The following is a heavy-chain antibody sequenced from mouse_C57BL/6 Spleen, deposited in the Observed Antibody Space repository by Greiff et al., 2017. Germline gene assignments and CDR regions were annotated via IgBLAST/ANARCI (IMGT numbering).Heavy chain of an antibody. CDR3: TSPYYYGSPYWYFDV. D-gene: IGHD1-1*01. V-gene: IGHV1-15*01. CDR1: GYTFTDYE. J-gene: IGHJ1*03. Sequence: VKVVESGAELVRPGASVTLSCKASGYTFTDYEMHWVKQTPVHGLEWIGAIDPETGGTAYNQKFKGKAILTADKSSSTAYMELRSLTSEDSAVYYCTSPYYYGSPYWYFDVWGTGTTVTVSS. CDR2: IDPETGGT.